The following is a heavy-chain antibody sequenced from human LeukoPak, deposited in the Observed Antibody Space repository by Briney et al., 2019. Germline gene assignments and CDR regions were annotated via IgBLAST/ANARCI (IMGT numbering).Heavy chain of an antibody. J-gene: IGHJ5*02. V-gene: IGHV3-30*02. CDR3: ARAPRRHCVSDSCYVDWFDP. CDR2: IRFDGSLQ. Sequence: GGSLRLSCTTSGFIFSDYGMHWLRQAPGKRPEWVTFIRFDGSLQYYADSVKGRFTISRDNSKDTLHLQMNSLRPEDTAVYYCARAPRRHCVSDSCYVDWFDPWGQGTLVTVSS. CDR1: GFIFSDYG. D-gene: IGHD2-2*01.